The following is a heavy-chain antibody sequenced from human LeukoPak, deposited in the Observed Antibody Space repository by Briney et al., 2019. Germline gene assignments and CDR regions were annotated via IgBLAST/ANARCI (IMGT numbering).Heavy chain of an antibody. CDR1: GFTFSSYG. CDR2: IRYDGSNK. V-gene: IGHV3-30*02. D-gene: IGHD5-18*01. CDR3: TRTRTRGYSYGLD. Sequence: PGGSLRLSCAASGFTFSSYGMHWVRQAPGKGLEWVAFIRYDGSNKYYADSVKGRFTISRDNSKNTLYLQMNSLRAEDTAVYYCTRTRTRGYSYGLDWGQGTLVTVSS. J-gene: IGHJ4*02.